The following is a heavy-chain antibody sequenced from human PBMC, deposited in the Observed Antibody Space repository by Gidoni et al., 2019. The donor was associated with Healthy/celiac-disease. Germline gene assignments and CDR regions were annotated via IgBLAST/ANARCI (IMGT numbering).Heavy chain of an antibody. CDR3: ATWEAFDI. CDR1: GFTCSSYA. J-gene: IGHJ3*02. V-gene: IGHV3-30*04. Sequence: HVQLVVSWGGVVQPGRSLLLSCSASGFTCSSYAMHWVRQATGKGLEWVAVISYDGSNKYYADSVKGRLTISRDNSKNTLYLQMNSLRAEDTAVYYGATWEAFDIWGQGTMVTVSS. CDR2: ISYDGSNK. D-gene: IGHD1-26*01.